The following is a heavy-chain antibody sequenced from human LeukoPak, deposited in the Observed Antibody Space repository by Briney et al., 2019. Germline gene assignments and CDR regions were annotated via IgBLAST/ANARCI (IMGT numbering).Heavy chain of an antibody. D-gene: IGHD3-22*01. CDR2: ISYDGSNK. Sequence: PGGSLRLSCAASGFTFSSYGMHWVRQAPGKGLEWVAVISYDGSNKYYADSVKGRFTISRDNSKNTLYLQMNSLRAEDTAVYYCAKGAITMIARAAFDIWGQGTMVTVSS. V-gene: IGHV3-30*18. J-gene: IGHJ3*02. CDR3: AKGAITMIARAAFDI. CDR1: GFTFSSYG.